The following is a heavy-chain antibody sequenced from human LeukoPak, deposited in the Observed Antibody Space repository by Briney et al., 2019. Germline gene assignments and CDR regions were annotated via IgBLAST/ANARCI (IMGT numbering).Heavy chain of an antibody. D-gene: IGHD2-8*01. Sequence: GSLRLSCAASGFTFSSYHMIWLRQPPGKGLEWFGYMYYSESTKYNPPLESRVTILVDPPKNLFVLKQSSVTAADTAVYHCARAPGVNYYYYMDVWGKGTTVTVSS. CDR1: GFTFSSYH. J-gene: IGHJ6*03. CDR2: MYYSEST. V-gene: IGHV4-59*01. CDR3: ARAPGVNYYYYMDV.